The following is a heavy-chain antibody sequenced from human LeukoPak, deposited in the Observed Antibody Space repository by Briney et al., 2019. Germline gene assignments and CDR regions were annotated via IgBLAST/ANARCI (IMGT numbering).Heavy chain of an antibody. D-gene: IGHD5-18*01. Sequence: GASVKLSCKAAGYTFTKYGIRWVRQAPGQGLEWMGWISTYNGNTNYAQKFQGRVTMTTATATSTVSMELRSLRSDDTAVYYCARDRDTALDPFDYWGQGSLVTVSS. CDR3: ARDRDTALDPFDY. V-gene: IGHV1-18*01. J-gene: IGHJ4*02. CDR1: GYTFTKYG. CDR2: ISTYNGNT.